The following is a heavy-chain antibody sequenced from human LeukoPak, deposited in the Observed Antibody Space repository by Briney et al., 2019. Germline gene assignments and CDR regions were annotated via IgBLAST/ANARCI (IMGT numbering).Heavy chain of an antibody. Sequence: VASVKVSCKASGYTFTGYYMHWVRQAPGQGLEWMGWINPNSGGTNYAQKFQGRVTMTRDTSISTAYMELSRLRSDDTAVYYCARTKDGYSEDFDYWGQGTLVTVSS. CDR2: INPNSGGT. J-gene: IGHJ4*02. CDR1: GYTFTGYY. CDR3: ARTKDGYSEDFDY. D-gene: IGHD5-24*01. V-gene: IGHV1-2*02.